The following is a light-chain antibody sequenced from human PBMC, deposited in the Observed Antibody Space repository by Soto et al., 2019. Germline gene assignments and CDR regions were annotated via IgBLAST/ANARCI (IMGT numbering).Light chain of an antibody. V-gene: IGKV3-20*01. Sequence: EIVLTQSPGTLSLSPGERATLSCRASQSVSSSYLAWYQQKPGQAPRLLIYGASSRATGIPDRVSGSGSGRDFTFTISRLEPEDFAVYYCQQYGSSPRTFGQGTKLEIK. CDR2: GAS. CDR3: QQYGSSPRT. J-gene: IGKJ2*01. CDR1: QSVSSSY.